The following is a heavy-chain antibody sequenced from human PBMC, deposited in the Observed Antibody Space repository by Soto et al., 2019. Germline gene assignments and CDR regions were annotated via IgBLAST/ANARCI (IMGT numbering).Heavy chain of an antibody. CDR1: GYTFTSYY. CDR3: AREVERGSSYGYLAY. J-gene: IGHJ4*02. D-gene: IGHD5-18*01. Sequence: QVQLVQSGAEVKKPGASVKVSCKASGYTFTSYYMHWVRQAPGQGLEWMGIINPSGGSTSYAQKFQGRVTMTRGTSTCTVDMELSSLRSDDTAVYYCAREVERGSSYGYLAYWGQGTLVTVSS. V-gene: IGHV1-46*01. CDR2: INPSGGST.